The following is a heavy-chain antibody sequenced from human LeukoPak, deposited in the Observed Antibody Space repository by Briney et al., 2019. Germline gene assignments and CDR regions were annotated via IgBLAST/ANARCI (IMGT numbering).Heavy chain of an antibody. D-gene: IGHD5-18*01. CDR2: IYSSGNT. CDR3: ARQPSATAAFDI. V-gene: IGHV4-59*08. CDR1: GGSINNYY. Sequence: SGTLSLTCVVSGGSINNYYWSWIRQPPGKGLEWIAYIYSSGNTNYNPSFKSRVTVSVDTSKNQLSLRLTSVAAADTAIYYCARQPSATAAFDIWGQGTMVIVSS. J-gene: IGHJ3*02.